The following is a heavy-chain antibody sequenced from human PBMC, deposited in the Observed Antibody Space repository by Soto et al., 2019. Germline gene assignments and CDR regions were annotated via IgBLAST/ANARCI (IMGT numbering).Heavy chain of an antibody. J-gene: IGHJ5*02. CDR2: IYHSGST. V-gene: IGHV4-38-2*01. CDR3: ARGGIYNWNYVDWFDP. D-gene: IGHD1-7*01. CDR1: GYSISSGYY. Sequence: SETLSLTCAVSGYSISSGYYWGWIRQPPGKGLEWIGSIYHSGSTYYNPSLKSRVTISVDTSKNQFSLKLSSVTAADTAVYYCARGGIYNWNYVDWFDPRGQGTLVTVSS.